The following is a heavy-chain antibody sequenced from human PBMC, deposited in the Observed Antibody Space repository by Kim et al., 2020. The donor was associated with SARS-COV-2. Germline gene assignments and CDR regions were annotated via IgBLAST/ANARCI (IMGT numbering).Heavy chain of an antibody. V-gene: IGHV3-33*01. CDR2: IWYDGSNK. CDR3: ARPASSGSYHFDY. J-gene: IGHJ4*02. CDR1: GFTFSSYG. Sequence: GGSLRLSCAASGFTFSSYGMHWVRQAPGKGLEWVAVIWYDGSNKYYADSVKGRFTISRDNSKNTLYLQMNSLRAEDTAVYYCARPASSGSYHFDYWGQGTLVTVSS. D-gene: IGHD3-10*01.